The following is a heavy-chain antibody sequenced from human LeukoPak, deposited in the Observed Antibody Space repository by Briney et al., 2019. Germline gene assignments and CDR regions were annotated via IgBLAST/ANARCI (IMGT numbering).Heavy chain of an antibody. CDR3: ARMPSSSNWINGSDC. D-gene: IGHD6-13*01. V-gene: IGHV4-30-4*01. CDR1: GGSISSGDYY. Sequence: TSETLSLTCTVSGGSISSGDYYWSWIRQPPGKGLEWIGYIYYSGSTYYNPSLKSRVTISVDTSKNQFSLKLSSVTAADTAVYYCARMPSSSNWINGSDCWGQGTLVTVSS. CDR2: IYYSGST. J-gene: IGHJ4*02.